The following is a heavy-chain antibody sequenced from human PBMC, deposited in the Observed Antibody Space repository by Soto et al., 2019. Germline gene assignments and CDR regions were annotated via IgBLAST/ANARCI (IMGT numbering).Heavy chain of an antibody. CDR1: GYTFTSYA. J-gene: IGHJ5*02. D-gene: IGHD3-22*01. CDR2: INAGNGNT. Sequence: ASVKVSCKASGYTFTSYAMHWVRQAPGQRLEWMGWINAGNGNTKYSQKLQGRVTITRDTSASTAYMELSSLRSEDTAVYYCARDVGNYYDSSGLAPHWFDPWGRGTLVTVSS. CDR3: ARDVGNYYDSSGLAPHWFDP. V-gene: IGHV1-3*01.